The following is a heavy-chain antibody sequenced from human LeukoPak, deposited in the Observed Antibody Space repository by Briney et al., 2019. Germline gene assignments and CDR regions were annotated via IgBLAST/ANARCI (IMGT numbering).Heavy chain of an antibody. D-gene: IGHD3-10*01. J-gene: IGHJ4*02. Sequence: SETLSLTCTVSGGSISSYYWSWIRQPAGKGLEWIGRIYTSGSTNYNPSLKSRVTMSVDTSKNQFSLNLSSVTAADTAAYYCARESFQFYYGSGSSPYYFDYWGQGTLVTVSS. CDR3: ARESFQFYYGSGSSPYYFDY. V-gene: IGHV4-4*07. CDR1: GGSISSYY. CDR2: IYTSGST.